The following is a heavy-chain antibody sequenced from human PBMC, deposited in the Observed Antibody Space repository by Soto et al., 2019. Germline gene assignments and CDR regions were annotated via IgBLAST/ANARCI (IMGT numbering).Heavy chain of an antibody. J-gene: IGHJ4*01. V-gene: IGHV1-46*02. D-gene: IGHD2-21*02. CDR3: ARGGHIAVVTASFDY. CDR2: IHPSGGGT. CDR1: GYTFNTYY. Sequence: QVQLVQSGAEVRKPGASVKVSCKPSGYTFNTYYLHWLRQAPGQALEWMGVIHPSGGGTTYAQKFLGRVIVTRDTSPTTVFMELSSLRSDDTAVYYCARGGHIAVVTASFDYWGHGTLVTVSS.